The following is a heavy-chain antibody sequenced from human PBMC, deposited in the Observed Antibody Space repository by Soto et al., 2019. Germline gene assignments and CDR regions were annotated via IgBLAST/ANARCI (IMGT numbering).Heavy chain of an antibody. V-gene: IGHV3-21*01. CDR1: GFTFSSYS. D-gene: IGHD4-17*01. J-gene: IGHJ4*02. CDR3: AREFDYGDYYFDY. Sequence: PGGSLRLSCAASGFTFSSYSMNWVRQAPGKGLEWVSSISSSSSYIYYADSVKGRFTISRDNAKNSLYLQMNSLRAEDTAVYYCAREFDYGDYYFDYWGQGTLVTVSS. CDR2: ISSSSSYI.